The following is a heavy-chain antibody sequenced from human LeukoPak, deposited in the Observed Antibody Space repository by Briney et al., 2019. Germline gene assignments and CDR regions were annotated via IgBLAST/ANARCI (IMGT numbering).Heavy chain of an antibody. Sequence: ASVKVSCKASGYTFTSYGISWVRRAPGQGLEWMGWISTYNGNTNYAQKLQGRVTMTTDTSTSTAYMELRSLRSDDTAVYYCARMQKGKDYYYGMDVWGKGTTVTVSS. J-gene: IGHJ6*04. CDR2: ISTYNGNT. CDR1: GYTFTSYG. D-gene: IGHD4-23*01. V-gene: IGHV1-18*04. CDR3: ARMQKGKDYYYGMDV.